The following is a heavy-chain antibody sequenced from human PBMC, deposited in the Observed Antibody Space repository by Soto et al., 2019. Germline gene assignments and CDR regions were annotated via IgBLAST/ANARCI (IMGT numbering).Heavy chain of an antibody. Sequence: EVQLLESGGGLVQPGGSLRLSCAASGFTFSSYAMSWVRQTPGKGLEWVSAISGSGGSTYYADSVKGRFTISRDNSKNTLYLQMNSLRAEDTAVYYCAKAPEITIFGVVIILSDYWGQGTLVTVSS. J-gene: IGHJ4*02. CDR3: AKAPEITIFGVVIILSDY. V-gene: IGHV3-23*01. D-gene: IGHD3-3*01. CDR2: ISGSGGST. CDR1: GFTFSSYA.